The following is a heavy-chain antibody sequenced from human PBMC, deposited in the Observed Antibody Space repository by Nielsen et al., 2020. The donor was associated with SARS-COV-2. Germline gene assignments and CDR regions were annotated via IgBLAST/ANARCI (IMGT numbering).Heavy chain of an antibody. D-gene: IGHD3-10*01. Sequence: GESLKISCAASGFTFSSYAMSWVRQAPGKGLEWVSAISGSGGSTYYADSVKGRFTISRDNSKNTLYLQMNSLRAEDTAVYYCARDHTYYYGSGSPGRGYWGQGTLVTVSS. CDR1: GFTFSSYA. CDR2: ISGSGGST. V-gene: IGHV3-23*01. J-gene: IGHJ4*02. CDR3: ARDHTYYYGSGSPGRGY.